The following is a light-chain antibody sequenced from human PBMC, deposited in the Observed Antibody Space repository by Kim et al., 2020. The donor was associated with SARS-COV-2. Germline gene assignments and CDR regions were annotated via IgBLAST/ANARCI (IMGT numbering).Light chain of an antibody. J-gene: IGLJ2*01. CDR1: SSNVGAGYD. CDR3: QSYDSSLTVVV. Sequence: RVTISGTGGSSNVGAGYDIHWYQRIPGTAPKLLIYANNNRPSGVPDRFSGSKSGTSASLAITGLQAEDEADYYCQSYDSSLTVVVFGGGTQLTVL. V-gene: IGLV1-40*01. CDR2: ANN.